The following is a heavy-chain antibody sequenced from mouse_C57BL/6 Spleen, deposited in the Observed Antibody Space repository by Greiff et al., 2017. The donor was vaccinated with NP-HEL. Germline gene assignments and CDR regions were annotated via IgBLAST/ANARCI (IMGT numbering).Heavy chain of an antibody. Sequence: VQGVESGPGLVQPSQSLSITCTVSGFSLTSYGVHWVRQSPGKGLEWLGVIWSGGSIDYNAAFISRMGISKDNSKSQVFFKMNSLQADDTAIYYCGRNDDGYGNYFDYWGQGTTLTVSS. CDR3: GRNDDGYGNYFDY. CDR2: IWSGGSI. CDR1: GFSLTSYG. V-gene: IGHV2-2*01. D-gene: IGHD2-3*01. J-gene: IGHJ2*01.